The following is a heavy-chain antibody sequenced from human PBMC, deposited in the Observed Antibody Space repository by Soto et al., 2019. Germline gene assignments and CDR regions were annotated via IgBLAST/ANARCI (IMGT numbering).Heavy chain of an antibody. CDR3: ARGFYTSGRYNWFDP. CDR2: INHSGST. J-gene: IGHJ5*02. Sequence: SETLSLTCAVYGGSFSGYYWSWIRQPPGKGLEWIGEINHSGSTNYNPSLKRRVTISVDTSKNQFSLRLSSVTAADTAVYYCARGFYTSGRYNWFDPWGQGILVTVSS. CDR1: GGSFSGYY. V-gene: IGHV4-34*01. D-gene: IGHD6-19*01.